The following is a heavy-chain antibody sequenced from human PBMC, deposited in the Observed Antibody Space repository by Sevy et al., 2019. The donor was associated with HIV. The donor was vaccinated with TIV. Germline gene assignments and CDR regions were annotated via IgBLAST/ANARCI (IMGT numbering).Heavy chain of an antibody. V-gene: IGHV3-23*01. CDR2: ISGSDGAT. J-gene: IGHJ3*02. D-gene: IGHD2-15*01. Sequence: GGSLRLSCAASGFSFISYAMNWVRQAPGKGLEWVSAISGSDGATYYANSLKGRVSISRDNSKNTLYLQMDSLRAEDTTVYYCAKDIVAVVGDAFDIWGQGTMVTVSS. CDR3: AKDIVAVVGDAFDI. CDR1: GFSFISYA.